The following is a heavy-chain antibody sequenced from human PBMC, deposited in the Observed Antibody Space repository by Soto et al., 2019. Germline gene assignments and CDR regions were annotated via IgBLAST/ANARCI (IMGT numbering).Heavy chain of an antibody. V-gene: IGHV4-59*01. J-gene: IGHJ4*02. CDR3: VRGGGGYGNGTIDY. D-gene: IGHD5-18*01. CDR1: CGSISNYY. CDR2: ISYIGTT. Sequence: SETLSLTCTVSCGSISNYYWSWVRQSPGKGLEWIGYISYIGTTDYNPSLKSRVTISLDTSKNQFSLKLRSVTAADTAVYYCVRGGGGYGNGTIDYWGQGTLVTVSS.